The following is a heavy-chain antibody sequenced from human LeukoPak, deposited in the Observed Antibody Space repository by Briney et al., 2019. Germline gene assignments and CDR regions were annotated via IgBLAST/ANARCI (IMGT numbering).Heavy chain of an antibody. D-gene: IGHD6-19*01. V-gene: IGHV4-39*07. CDR1: GGLISISTYY. CDR3: ARILYSSNIDY. J-gene: IGHJ4*02. CDR2: IYYSGTT. Sequence: SETLSLTCTVSGGLISISTYYWGWIRQPPGKGLEWIGSIYYSGTTYYNPSLKSRVTISVDTSKNQFSLKLSSVTAADTAVYYCARILYSSNIDYWGQGTLVTVSS.